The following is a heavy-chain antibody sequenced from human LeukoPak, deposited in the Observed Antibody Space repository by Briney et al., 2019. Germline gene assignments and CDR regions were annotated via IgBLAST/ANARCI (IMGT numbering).Heavy chain of an antibody. CDR2: ISGSGGTT. CDR3: AKVAALSN. CDR1: GFTFYNFA. V-gene: IGHV3-23*01. J-gene: IGHJ4*02. Sequence: GGSLRLSCAASGFTFYNFAMNWVRQAPGKGLEWVAGISGSGGTTYYPDSVKGRFTISRDNSKNTLYLQMNSPRAEDTAVYYCAKVAALSNWGQGTLVTVSS. D-gene: IGHD6-13*01.